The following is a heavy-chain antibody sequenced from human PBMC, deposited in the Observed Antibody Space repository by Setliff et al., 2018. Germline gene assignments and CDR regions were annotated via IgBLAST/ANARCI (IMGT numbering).Heavy chain of an antibody. CDR1: GYTFTNYW. Sequence: GESLKISCQGSGYTFTNYWIGWVRQMPGKGLEWLGIIYPSDSHTRYSPSFQGQVTTSADKSISTAYLQWSSLKASDTAMYYCARALASAGTVYFDYWGQGTQVTVSS. J-gene: IGHJ4*02. CDR3: ARALASAGTVYFDY. D-gene: IGHD6-13*01. CDR2: IYPSDSHT. V-gene: IGHV5-51*01.